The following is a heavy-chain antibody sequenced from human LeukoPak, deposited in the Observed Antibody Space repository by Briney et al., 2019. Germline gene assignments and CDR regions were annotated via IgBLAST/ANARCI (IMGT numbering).Heavy chain of an antibody. CDR2: INPNSGGT. D-gene: IGHD2-2*01. CDR1: GYTFTGYY. J-gene: IGHJ5*02. CDR3: ARKGSTSYNWFDP. V-gene: IGHV1-2*06. Sequence: ASVKVSCKASGYTFTGYYMHWVRQAPGQGLEWMGRINPNSGGTNYAQKFQGRVTMTRDTSISTAYMELSRLRSDDTAVYYCARKGSTSYNWFDPWGQGTLVTVSS.